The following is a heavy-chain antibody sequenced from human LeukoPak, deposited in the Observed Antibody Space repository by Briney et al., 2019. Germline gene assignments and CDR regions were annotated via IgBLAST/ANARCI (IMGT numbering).Heavy chain of an antibody. CDR1: GFTFSSYG. D-gene: IGHD3-10*01. CDR3: AKEIPNRGITIYGMDV. V-gene: IGHV3-30*18. J-gene: IGHJ6*04. Sequence: HPGGSLRLSCAASGFTFSSYGMHWVRQAPGKGLEWVAVISYDGSNKYYADSVKGRFTISRDNSKNTLYLQMNSLRAEDTAVYYCAKEIPNRGITIYGMDVWGKGTTVTVSS. CDR2: ISYDGSNK.